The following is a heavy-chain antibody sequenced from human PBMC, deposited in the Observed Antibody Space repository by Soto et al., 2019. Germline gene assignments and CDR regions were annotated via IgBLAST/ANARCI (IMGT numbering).Heavy chain of an antibody. Sequence: VRLQESGPSLVKVSEALSLTCTVSGGSLSGGTHYWSWFRQSPGKEMERIGYFYDRGSTKDNPSSKSRVTISHDKSTNQFSLTMNSVSAYDTAVYYCARDGGPYWFDSWGQGILVTVSS. CDR2: FYDRGST. J-gene: IGHJ5*01. CDR3: ARDGGPYWFDS. D-gene: IGHD3-10*01. V-gene: IGHV4-61*01. CDR1: GGSLSGGTHY.